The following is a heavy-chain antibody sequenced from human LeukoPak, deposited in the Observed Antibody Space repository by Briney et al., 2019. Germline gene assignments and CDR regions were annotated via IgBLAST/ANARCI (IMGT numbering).Heavy chain of an antibody. CDR3: ARRPSSYGDY. V-gene: IGHV4-39*01. Sequence: SETLSLTCTVSGGSISSSSYYWGWIRQPPGKGLEWIGSIYYSGSTYYNPSLKSRVTISVDTSKNQFSLKLSSVTAADTAVYYCARRPSSYGDYWGQGTLVTVSS. CDR1: GGSISSSSYY. D-gene: IGHD5-18*01. J-gene: IGHJ4*02. CDR2: IYYSGST.